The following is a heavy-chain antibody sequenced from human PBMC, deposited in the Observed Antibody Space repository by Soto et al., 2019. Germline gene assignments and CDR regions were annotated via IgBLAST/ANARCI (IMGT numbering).Heavy chain of an antibody. J-gene: IGHJ6*02. V-gene: IGHV3-48*02. CDR1: GFVFSTYS. Sequence: PGGSLRLSCEASGFVFSTYSMNWVRQAPGKGLEWISYISSTCGTIYYADSVKGRFTIFRDNAKNSLFLQMNGLRDDDTAVYYCANQKIRFSVAGTLYGLGVWGQGTTVTVSS. D-gene: IGHD6-19*01. CDR2: ISSTCGTI. CDR3: ANQKIRFSVAGTLYGLGV.